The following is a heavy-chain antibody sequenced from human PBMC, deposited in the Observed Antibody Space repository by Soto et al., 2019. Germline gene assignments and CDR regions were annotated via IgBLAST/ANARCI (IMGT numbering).Heavy chain of an antibody. V-gene: IGHV3-15*07. J-gene: IGHJ4*02. D-gene: IGHD3-22*01. CDR2: IKSKTDGGTT. CDR1: GFTFSNAW. CDR3: TTDISVSYYDSSGYYVPDY. Sequence: EVQLVESGGGLVKPGGSLRLSCAASGFTFSNAWMNWVRQAPGKGLEWVGRIKSKTDGGTTDYAAPVKGRFTISRDDSKNTLYLQMNSLKTEDTAVYYCTTDISVSYYDSSGYYVPDYWGQGTLVTVSS.